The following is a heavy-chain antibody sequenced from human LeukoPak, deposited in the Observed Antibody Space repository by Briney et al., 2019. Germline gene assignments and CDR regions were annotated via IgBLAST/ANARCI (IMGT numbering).Heavy chain of an antibody. J-gene: IGHJ4*02. CDR1: GGSFSGYY. Sequence: SETLSLTCAVYGGSFSGYYWNWIRQPPGKGLEWIGEINHSGSTNYNPSLESRVTISVDTSKNQFSLKLSSVTAADTAVYYCARTDYYGSGSQSIDYWGQGTLVTVSS. CDR3: ARTDYYGSGSQSIDY. V-gene: IGHV4-34*01. CDR2: INHSGST. D-gene: IGHD3-10*01.